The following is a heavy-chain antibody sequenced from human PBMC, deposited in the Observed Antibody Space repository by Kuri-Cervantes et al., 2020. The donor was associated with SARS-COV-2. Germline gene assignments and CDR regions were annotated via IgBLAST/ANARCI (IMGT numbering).Heavy chain of an antibody. D-gene: IGHD2/OR15-2a*01. V-gene: IGHV4-4*07. CDR1: GGSISGYY. Sequence: ESLKISCALSGGSISGYYWSWIRQSAGKGLEFIGRVYSSGGTNYNPSLESRVTMSIDTAKNQVSLRLTSVTAADTAVYYCARGILGDDSIHYGMDVWGQGTSVTDSS. CDR2: VYSSGGT. CDR3: ARGILGDDSIHYGMDV. J-gene: IGHJ6*02.